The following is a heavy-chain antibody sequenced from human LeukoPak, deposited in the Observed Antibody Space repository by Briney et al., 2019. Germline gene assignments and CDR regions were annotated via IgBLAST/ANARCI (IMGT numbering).Heavy chain of an antibody. D-gene: IGHD3-10*01. CDR1: GGSIRGHY. CDR2: IYYSGST. CDR3: AREGTDQYYYYYMDV. V-gene: IGHV4-59*11. J-gene: IGHJ6*03. Sequence: SETLSLTCTVSGGSIRGHYWSWIRQPPGKGLEWIGYIYYSGSTNYNPSLKSRVTISLDTSKNQFSLKLSSVTAADTAVYYCAREGTDQYYYYYMDVWGKGTTVTVSS.